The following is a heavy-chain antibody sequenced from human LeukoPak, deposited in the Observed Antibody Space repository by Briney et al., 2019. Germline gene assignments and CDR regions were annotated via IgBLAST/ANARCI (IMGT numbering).Heavy chain of an antibody. J-gene: IGHJ4*02. CDR3: ARGLNDRYSGSYFV. CDR2: IYRSGST. CDR1: GYSISSGYY. D-gene: IGHD1-26*01. V-gene: IGHV4-38-2*02. Sequence: RPSETLSLTCTVSGYSISSGYYWGWIRQPPGKGLEWIGSIYRSGSTYYNPSLKSRVTISVDTSKNQFSLKLSSVTAADTAVYYCARGLNDRYSGSYFVWGQGTLVTVSS.